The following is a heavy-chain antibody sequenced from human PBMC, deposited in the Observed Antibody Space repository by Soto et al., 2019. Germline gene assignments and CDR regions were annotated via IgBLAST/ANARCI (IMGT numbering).Heavy chain of an antibody. J-gene: IGHJ4*02. V-gene: IGHV1-3*01. CDR1: GYTFANYA. CDR3: ARGGSGSYYEVDY. D-gene: IGHD1-26*01. CDR2: INAGNGYT. Sequence: VASVKVSCKASGYTFANYAMHWVRQAPGQRPECMGWINAGNGYTKYSQKFQDRVTITRDTPASTAYMELSSLRSEDTAVYYCARGGSGSYYEVDYWGQGTLVTVSS.